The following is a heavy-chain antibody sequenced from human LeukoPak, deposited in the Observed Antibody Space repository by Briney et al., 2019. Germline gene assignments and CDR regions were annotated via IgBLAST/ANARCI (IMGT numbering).Heavy chain of an antibody. CDR1: GGTFSSYA. Sequence: SVKVSCKASGGTFSSYAISWVRQAPGQGLEWMGGIIPIFGTANYAQKLQGRVTITTDESTSTAYMELSSLRSEDTAVYYCARNPLVVPAAIWYDEFDPWGQGTLVTVSS. CDR3: ARNPLVVPAAIWYDEFDP. V-gene: IGHV1-69*05. CDR2: IIPIFGTA. J-gene: IGHJ5*02. D-gene: IGHD2-2*02.